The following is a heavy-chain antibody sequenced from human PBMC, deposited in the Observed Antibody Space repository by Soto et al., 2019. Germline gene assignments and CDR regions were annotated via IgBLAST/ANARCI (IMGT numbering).Heavy chain of an antibody. V-gene: IGHV3-33*01. CDR3: ARADFHYDSSGYYYVNAFDI. CDR2: IWYDGSNK. CDR1: GFTFSSYG. Sequence: QVQLVESGGGVVQPGRSLRLSCAASGFTFSSYGMHWVRQAPGKGLEWVAVIWYDGSNKYYADSVKGRFTISRDNSKNTLYLQMNSLRAEDTAVYYCARADFHYDSSGYYYVNAFDIWGQGTMVTVSS. D-gene: IGHD3-22*01. J-gene: IGHJ3*02.